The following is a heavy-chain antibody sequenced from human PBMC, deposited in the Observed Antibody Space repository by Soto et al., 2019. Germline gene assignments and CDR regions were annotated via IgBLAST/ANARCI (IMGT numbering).Heavy chain of an antibody. D-gene: IGHD6-6*01. CDR2: ISSSSSYI. V-gene: IGHV3-21*01. CDR3: ARDRAFIAARYWYYGMDV. Sequence: WIRQNPGKGLEWVSSISSSSSYIYYADSVKGRFTISRDNSKNTLYLQMNSLRAEDTAVYYCARDRAFIAARYWYYGMDVWRQGTTVTVTP. J-gene: IGHJ6*01.